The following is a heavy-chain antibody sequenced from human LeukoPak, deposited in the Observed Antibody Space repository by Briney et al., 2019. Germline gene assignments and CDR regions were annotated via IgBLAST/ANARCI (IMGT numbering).Heavy chain of an antibody. CDR3: ARQSTTVATASAFDI. V-gene: IGHV4-59*08. J-gene: IGHJ3*02. CDR2: IYYSGST. Sequence: SETLSLTCTVSGGFISSYYWSWIRQPPGKGLEWIGYIYYSGSTNYNPSLKSRVTISVDTSKNQFSLKLSSVTAADTAVYYCARQSTTVATASAFDIWGQGTTVTVSS. CDR1: GGFISSYY. D-gene: IGHD4-17*01.